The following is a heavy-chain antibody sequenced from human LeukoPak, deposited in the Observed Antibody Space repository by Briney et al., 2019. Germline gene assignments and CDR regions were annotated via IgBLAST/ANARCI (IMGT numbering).Heavy chain of an antibody. J-gene: IGHJ4*02. CDR3: ASTSHMITFGGVIVNDY. Sequence: GGSLRLSCAASGFTFSSYAMSWVRQAPGKGLEWVSAISGSGGSTYYADSVKGRFTISRDNSKNTLYLQMNSLRAEDTAVYYCASTSHMITFGGVIVNDYWGQGTLVTASS. D-gene: IGHD3-16*02. CDR2: ISGSGGST. V-gene: IGHV3-23*01. CDR1: GFTFSSYA.